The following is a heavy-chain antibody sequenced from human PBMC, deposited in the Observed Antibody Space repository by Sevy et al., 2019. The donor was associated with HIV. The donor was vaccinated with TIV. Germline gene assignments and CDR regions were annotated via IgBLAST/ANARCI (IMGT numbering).Heavy chain of an antibody. V-gene: IGHV3-30*18. CDR3: AKDRSGSWSVDY. CDR1: GFTFYNYG. CDR2: ISYDEKNE. D-gene: IGHD6-13*01. Sequence: GGSLRLSCAGSGFTFYNYGINWVRQAPGKGLEWVTMISYDEKNENYADSVKGRFTISRDNSKNTVYLQMNSLRPDDTAIYYCAKDRSGSWSVDYWGQRTLVTVSS. J-gene: IGHJ4*02.